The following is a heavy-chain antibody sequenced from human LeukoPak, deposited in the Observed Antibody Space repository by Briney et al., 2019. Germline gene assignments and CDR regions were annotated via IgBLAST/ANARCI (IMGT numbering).Heavy chain of an antibody. Sequence: GASVKVSCKASGYTFTSYGISWVRQAPGQGLEWMGWINPNSGGTNYAQKFQGRVTMTRDTSISTAYMELSRLRFDDTAVYYCARGTMIVMARGWFDPWGQGTLVTVSS. J-gene: IGHJ5*02. CDR3: ARGTMIVMARGWFDP. CDR1: GYTFTSYG. V-gene: IGHV1-2*02. D-gene: IGHD3-22*01. CDR2: INPNSGGT.